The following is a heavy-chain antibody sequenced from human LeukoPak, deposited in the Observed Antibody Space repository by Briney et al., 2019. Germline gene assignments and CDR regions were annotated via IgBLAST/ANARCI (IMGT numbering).Heavy chain of an antibody. J-gene: IGHJ4*02. CDR2: IIPIFGTA. CDR1: GGTFSSYA. D-gene: IGHD2-15*01. CDR3: AGGWFRGRYYFDY. Sequence: SVKVSCKASGGTFSSYAISWVRQAPGQGLEWMGGIIPIFGTANYAQKFQGRVTITADESTSTAYMELSSLRSEDTAVYYCAGGWFRGRYYFDYWGQGTLVTVSS. V-gene: IGHV1-69*13.